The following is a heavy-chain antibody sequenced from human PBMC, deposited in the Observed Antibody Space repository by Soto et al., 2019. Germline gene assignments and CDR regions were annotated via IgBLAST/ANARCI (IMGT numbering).Heavy chain of an antibody. CDR1: GFTFSSYG. V-gene: IGHV3-30*18. Sequence: QVQLVESGGGVVQPGRSLRLSCAASGFTFSSYGMHWVRQAPGKGLEWVAVISYDGSNKYYADSVKGRFTISRDNSKNTLYLQMNSLRAEDTAVYYCAKEFEAGEDWYFDLWGRGGLVTVSS. J-gene: IGHJ2*01. CDR2: ISYDGSNK. CDR3: AKEFEAGEDWYFDL. D-gene: IGHD7-27*01.